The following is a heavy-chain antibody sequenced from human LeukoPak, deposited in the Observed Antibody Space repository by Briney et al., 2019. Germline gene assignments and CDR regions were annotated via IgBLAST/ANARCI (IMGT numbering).Heavy chain of an antibody. J-gene: IGHJ4*02. Sequence: ASVRVSCKDSGYTFTGYYMHWVRQAPEQGLGWMGWINPKSGGTNYAQTFQGGVTISRDTSLSTAYMEMSRLRDADTAVSFCWRVPITQYIVGAIETQQGYFDYWAREPWSLSPQ. CDR3: WRVPITQYIVGAIETQQGYFDY. V-gene: IGHV1-2*02. D-gene: IGHD1-26*01. CDR1: GYTFTGYY. CDR2: INPKSGGT.